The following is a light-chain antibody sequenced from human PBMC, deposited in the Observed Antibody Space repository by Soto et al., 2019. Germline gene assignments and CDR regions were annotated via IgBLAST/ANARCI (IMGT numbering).Light chain of an antibody. CDR1: QGISNY. Sequence: DIQMTQSPSSLSASVGDRVTITCRASQGISNYLAWYQQKPGKVPKLLIYAASTLQSGVPSRFSGSGSGTDFPLNIRRLEAEDCATYYCPKYNRGPRTFGPGTKVDIK. CDR2: AAS. V-gene: IGKV1-27*01. J-gene: IGKJ3*01. CDR3: PKYNRGPRT.